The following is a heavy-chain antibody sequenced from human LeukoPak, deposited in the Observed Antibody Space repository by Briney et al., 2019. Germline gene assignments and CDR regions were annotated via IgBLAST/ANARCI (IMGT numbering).Heavy chain of an antibody. CDR1: GFIVSDYY. Sequence: GGSLRLSCAASGFIVSDYYMTWIRQAPGKGLVWVSYISSSGSTIYYGDFVKGRFTISRDNAKNSLVLEMNSLRAEDTAVYYCARESGTYSYGAFDIWGQGTMVTVSS. D-gene: IGHD1-26*01. CDR3: ARESGTYSYGAFDI. CDR2: ISSSGSTI. V-gene: IGHV3-11*01. J-gene: IGHJ3*02.